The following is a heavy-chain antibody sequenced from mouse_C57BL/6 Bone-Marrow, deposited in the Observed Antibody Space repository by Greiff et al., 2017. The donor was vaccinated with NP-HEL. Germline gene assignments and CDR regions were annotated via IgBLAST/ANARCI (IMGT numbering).Heavy chain of an antibody. CDR3: ARGITGSWFAY. V-gene: IGHV1-52*01. Sequence: QVQLKQPGAELVRPGSSVKLSCKASGYTFTSYWMHWVKQRPIQGLEWIGNIDPSDSDTHYNQKFKDKATLTVDKSSSTAYMQLSSLTSEDSAVYYCARGITGSWFAYWGQGTLVTVAA. CDR2: IDPSDSDT. J-gene: IGHJ3*01. CDR1: GYTFTSYW. D-gene: IGHD1-1*01.